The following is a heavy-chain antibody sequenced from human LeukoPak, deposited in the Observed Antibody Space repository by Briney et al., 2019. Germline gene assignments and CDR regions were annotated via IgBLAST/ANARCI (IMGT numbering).Heavy chain of an antibody. J-gene: IGHJ6*02. CDR1: GFTFDDYA. CDR2: ITWNRDNI. V-gene: IGHV3-9*01. Sequence: PGGSLRLSCTVSGFTFDDYAMHWVRHTPGKGLEWGAGITWNRDNIVYGDSVKGRFTISRDNVKNVLYLQMNSLRPEDTALYYCAKDLSSAITSALVLDVWGQGTTVIVS. D-gene: IGHD3-22*01. CDR3: AKDLSSAITSALVLDV.